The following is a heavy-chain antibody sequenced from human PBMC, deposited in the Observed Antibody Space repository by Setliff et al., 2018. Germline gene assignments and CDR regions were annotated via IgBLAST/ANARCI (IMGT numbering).Heavy chain of an antibody. V-gene: IGHV5-51*01. CDR2: IYPGDSHT. CDR1: GYSFPSYW. CDR3: ARLGRNNSAPPGDY. D-gene: IGHD6-25*01. J-gene: IGHJ4*02. Sequence: PGESLKISCKASGYSFPSYWIGWVRQVPGKGLEWMGTIYPGDSHTRYSPSFQGQVTISADKSILTAFLQWTYLKASDSAMYYCARLGRNNSAPPGDYWGQGTLVTVS.